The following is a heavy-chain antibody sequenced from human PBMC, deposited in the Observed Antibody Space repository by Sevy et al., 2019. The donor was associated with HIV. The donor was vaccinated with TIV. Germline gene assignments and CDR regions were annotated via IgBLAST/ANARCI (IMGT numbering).Heavy chain of an antibody. D-gene: IGHD2-15*01. V-gene: IGHV3-30-3*01. Sequence: GGSLRLSCAASGFTFSSYAMHWVRQAPGKGLEWVAVISNDGSNKYYADSVKGRFTISRDNSKNTLYLQMNSLRAEDTAVYYCARDESSVAPRYYYYGMDVWGQGTTVTVSS. CDR1: GFTFSSYA. CDR2: ISNDGSNK. CDR3: ARDESSVAPRYYYYGMDV. J-gene: IGHJ6*02.